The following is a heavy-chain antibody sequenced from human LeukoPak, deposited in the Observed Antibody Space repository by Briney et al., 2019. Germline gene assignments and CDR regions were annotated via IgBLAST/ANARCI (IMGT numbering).Heavy chain of an antibody. J-gene: IGHJ6*03. D-gene: IGHD3-3*01. CDR2: MNPNSGNT. Sequence: GASVKVSCKASRYTFTSYDINWVRQATAQGLEWMGWMNPNSGNTDYAQKFQGRVTMNRNTSISTAYMELSSLRSEDTAVYYCARGKAIFDNYYYYMDVWGKGTTVTVSS. CDR3: ARGKAIFDNYYYYMDV. V-gene: IGHV1-8*01. CDR1: RYTFTSYD.